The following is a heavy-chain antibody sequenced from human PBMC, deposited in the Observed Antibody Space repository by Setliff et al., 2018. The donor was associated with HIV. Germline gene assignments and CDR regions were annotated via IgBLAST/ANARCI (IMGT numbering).Heavy chain of an antibody. Sequence: GSLRLSCAASGFTFTNYWMAWIRQAPGRGLEWAAIISNDGGREYYVDSVKGRFTISRDNAKSSLYLQMNSLRAEDTAVYYCAREEISYYFDYWGQGTLVTVSS. J-gene: IGHJ4*02. CDR1: GFTFTNYW. CDR3: AREEISYYFDY. CDR2: ISNDGGRE. V-gene: IGHV3-7*01.